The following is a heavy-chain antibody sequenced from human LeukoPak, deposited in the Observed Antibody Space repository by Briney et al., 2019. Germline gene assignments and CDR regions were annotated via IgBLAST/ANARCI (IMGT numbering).Heavy chain of an antibody. Sequence: PGRSLSLSCAASGFTFSSYGMHWVRQAPGKGLEWVAVISYDGSNKYYADSVKGRFTISRDNSKNTLYLQMNSLRAEDTAVYYCAKDRKDSSSWYSNYYYGMDVWGQGTTVTVSS. J-gene: IGHJ6*02. CDR2: ISYDGSNK. D-gene: IGHD6-13*01. CDR3: AKDRKDSSSWYSNYYYGMDV. CDR1: GFTFSSYG. V-gene: IGHV3-30*18.